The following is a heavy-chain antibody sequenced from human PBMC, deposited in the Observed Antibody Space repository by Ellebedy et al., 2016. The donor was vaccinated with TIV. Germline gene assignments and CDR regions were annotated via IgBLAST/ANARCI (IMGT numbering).Heavy chain of an antibody. J-gene: IGHJ4*02. V-gene: IGHV3-30*07. D-gene: IGHD1-26*01. CDR3: TRVKLGAPTRCFDY. Sequence: DSVKGRFTISRDDSKNTLYLQMNSLKTEDTAMYYCTRVKLGAPTRCFDYWGQGALVTVSS.